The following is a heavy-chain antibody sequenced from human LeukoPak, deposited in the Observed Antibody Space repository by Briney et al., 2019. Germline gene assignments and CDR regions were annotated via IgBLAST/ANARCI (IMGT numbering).Heavy chain of an antibody. CDR2: INHSGST. V-gene: IGHV4-34*01. CDR1: GFTFSSYG. J-gene: IGHJ3*01. Sequence: GSLRLSCAASGFTFSSYGMTWIRQPPGKGLEWIGEINHSGSTNYNPSLKSRVTISVDTSKNQFSLKLSSVTAADTAVYYCARVGAGGPRRALDVWGQGTMVTVSS. D-gene: IGHD6-13*01. CDR3: ARVGAGGPRRALDV.